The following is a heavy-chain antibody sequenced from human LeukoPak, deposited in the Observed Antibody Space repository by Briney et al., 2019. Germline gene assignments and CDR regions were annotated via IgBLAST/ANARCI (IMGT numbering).Heavy chain of an antibody. J-gene: IGHJ4*02. CDR1: GYTFTGYY. CDR2: INPNSGGT. V-gene: IGHV1-2*02. CDR3: AGYSYSSSSPFFDY. D-gene: IGHD6-6*01. Sequence: ASVKVSCKASGYTFTGYYMHWVRQAPGQELEWMGWINPNSGGTNYAQKFQGRVTMTRDTSISTAYMELSRLRSDDTAVYYCAGYSYSSSSPFFDYWGQGTLVTVSS.